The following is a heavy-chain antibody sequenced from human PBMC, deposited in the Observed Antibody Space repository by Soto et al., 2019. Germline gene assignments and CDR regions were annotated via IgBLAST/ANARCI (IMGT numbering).Heavy chain of an antibody. CDR3: ALGDGYNTYFVN. CDR1: GFTFSNFA. V-gene: IGHV3-30*03. Sequence: QVQLVESGGGVVQPGRSLRRSCAASGFTFSNFAMHWVRQAPGKGLEWVAVISYEGSNRYHVDSVKGRFTISRDNSKNTLYLQMNSLRREDTAVYYCALGDGYNTYFVNWGRGTLVTVSS. CDR2: ISYEGSNR. J-gene: IGHJ4*02. D-gene: IGHD5-18*01.